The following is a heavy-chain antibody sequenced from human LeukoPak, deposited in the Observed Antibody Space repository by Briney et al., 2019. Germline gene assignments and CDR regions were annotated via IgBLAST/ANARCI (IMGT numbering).Heavy chain of an antibody. CDR1: GYSISSGYY. D-gene: IGHD2-2*01. CDR2: IYYSGST. V-gene: IGHV4-38-2*02. J-gene: IGHJ4*02. Sequence: SETLSLTCTVSGYSISSGYYWGWIRQPPGKGLDWIGNIYYSGSTYYNPSLQSRVTISVDTSKNQFSLKLSSVTAADTAVYYCFLYCSSISCSLDYWGQGTLVTVSS. CDR3: FLYCSSISCSLDY.